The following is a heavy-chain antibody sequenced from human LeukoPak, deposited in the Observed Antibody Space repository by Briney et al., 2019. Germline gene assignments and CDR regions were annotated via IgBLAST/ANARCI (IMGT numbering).Heavy chain of an antibody. V-gene: IGHV5-51*01. D-gene: IGHD6-13*01. CDR1: GYSFTNFW. CDR3: ARRPGRSSWSDLDY. CDR2: IYPGDSDT. Sequence: PGESLKISCKGSGYSFTNFWIGWVRQKPGKGLEWMGIIYPGDSDTRYSPSFQGQVTISADKSISTAYLQWSSLKASDTAMYYCARRPGRSSWSDLDYWGQGTLVTVSS. J-gene: IGHJ4*02.